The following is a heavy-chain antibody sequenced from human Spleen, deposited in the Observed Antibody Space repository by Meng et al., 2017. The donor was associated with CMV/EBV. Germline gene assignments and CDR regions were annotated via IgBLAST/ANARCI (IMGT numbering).Heavy chain of an antibody. V-gene: IGHV3-23*01. CDR2: ISGGGDST. CDR1: EFTFA. Sequence: GESLKISCAASEFTFAMSWVRQAPGKGLEWVSAISGGGDSTSYAASVKGRFTISRDLSKKTLYLQMTSLRAEDTAIYYCAKDGRAALQYWGQGTLVTVSS. J-gene: IGHJ4*02. CDR3: AKDGRAALQY. D-gene: IGHD6-13*01.